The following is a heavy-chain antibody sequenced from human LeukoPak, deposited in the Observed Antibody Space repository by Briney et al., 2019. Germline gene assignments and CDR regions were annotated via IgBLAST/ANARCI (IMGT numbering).Heavy chain of an antibody. V-gene: IGHV3-33*01. Sequence: GGSLRLSCAASGFAFNTYAVHWVRQAPSQGPEWVTLIWHDGSHKFYSSSVRCQFTISRDNSKNTLSLQMLNLRPEDTAVYSCAREIFGSGSYPDSWGQGTLVTVSS. J-gene: IGHJ4*02. D-gene: IGHD3-10*01. CDR3: AREIFGSGSYPDS. CDR2: IWHDGSHK. CDR1: GFAFNTYA.